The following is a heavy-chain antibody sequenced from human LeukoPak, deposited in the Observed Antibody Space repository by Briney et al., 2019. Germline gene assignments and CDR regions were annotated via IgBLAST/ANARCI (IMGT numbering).Heavy chain of an antibody. D-gene: IGHD3-3*01. Sequence: PGGSLRLSCAASGFTFSSYSMNWVRQAPGKGLEWVSSISSSSYIYYADSVKGRFTISRDSAKNSLYLQMNSLRAEDTAVYYCAREAADFWSGYFPYYYYYMDVWGKGTTVTVSS. CDR2: ISSSSYI. CDR1: GFTFSSYS. CDR3: AREAADFWSGYFPYYYYYMDV. J-gene: IGHJ6*03. V-gene: IGHV3-21*01.